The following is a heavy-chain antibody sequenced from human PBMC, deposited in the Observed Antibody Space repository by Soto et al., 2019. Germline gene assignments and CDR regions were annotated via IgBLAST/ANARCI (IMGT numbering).Heavy chain of an antibody. Sequence: GGSLRLSCAAAAFTFSGYGMHWVRQAPGKGLEWVAVIWYDGSNKYYADSVKGRFTISRDNSKNTLYLQMNSLRAEDTAVYYCARDYGDYAAYYYYYYGMDVWGQGTTVTVSS. D-gene: IGHD4-17*01. CDR2: IWYDGSNK. J-gene: IGHJ6*02. CDR3: ARDYGDYAAYYYYYYGMDV. CDR1: AFTFSGYG. V-gene: IGHV3-33*01.